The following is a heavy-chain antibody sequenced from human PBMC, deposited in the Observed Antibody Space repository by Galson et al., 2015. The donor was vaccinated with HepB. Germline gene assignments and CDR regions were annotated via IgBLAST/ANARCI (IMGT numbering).Heavy chain of an antibody. V-gene: IGHV3-30*04. J-gene: IGHJ4*02. D-gene: IGHD1-26*01. CDR1: GFTFSSYA. Sequence: SLRLSCAASGFTFSSYAMHWVRQAPGKGLEWVAVISYDGSNKYYADSVKGRFTISRDNSKNTLYLQMNSLRAEDTAVYYCARDGPQVGATAVSFDYWGQGTLVTVSS. CDR2: ISYDGSNK. CDR3: ARDGPQVGATAVSFDY.